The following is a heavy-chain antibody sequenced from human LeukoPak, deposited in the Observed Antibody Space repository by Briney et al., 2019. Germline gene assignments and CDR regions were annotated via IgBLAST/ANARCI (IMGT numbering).Heavy chain of an antibody. D-gene: IGHD3-9*01. CDR2: ISWNGGSI. CDR3: AKSLSYFDWSPLNY. Sequence: GGSLRLSCAASGFTFDDYAMHWVRQPPGKGLEWVSGISWNGGSIGYADSVKGRITFSRDNAKNSLYLQMNSLRAEDTALYYCAKSLSYFDWSPLNYWGQGTLVTVSS. J-gene: IGHJ4*02. CDR1: GFTFDDYA. V-gene: IGHV3-9*01.